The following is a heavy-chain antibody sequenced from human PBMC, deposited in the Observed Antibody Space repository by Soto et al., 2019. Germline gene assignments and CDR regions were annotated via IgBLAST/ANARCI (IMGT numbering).Heavy chain of an antibody. Sequence: QVQLQESGPGLVKPSGTLSLSCAVSGGSISSSHWWTWVRQPPGKGLEWIGEIYHSGSTNYNPSLKSRVTISVDTSRDQFSLNLSSVTAADTAVYYCASSGGGEDYWGQGILVTVSS. J-gene: IGHJ4*02. V-gene: IGHV4-4*02. CDR1: GGSISSSHW. D-gene: IGHD3-16*01. CDR2: IYHSGST. CDR3: ASSGGGEDY.